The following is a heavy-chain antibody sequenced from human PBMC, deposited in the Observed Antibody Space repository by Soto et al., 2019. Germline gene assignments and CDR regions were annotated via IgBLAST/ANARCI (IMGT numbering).Heavy chain of an antibody. CDR3: ARDYSSYGPFDY. D-gene: IGHD5-18*01. CDR2: ISSSSSTI. J-gene: IGHJ4*02. V-gene: IGHV3-48*01. Sequence: GGSLRLSCAASGFTFDDYAMHWVRQAPGKGLEWVSGISSSSSTIYYADSVKGRFTISRDNAKNSLYLQMNSLRAEDTAVYYCARDYSSYGPFDYWGQGTLVTVSS. CDR1: GFTFDDYA.